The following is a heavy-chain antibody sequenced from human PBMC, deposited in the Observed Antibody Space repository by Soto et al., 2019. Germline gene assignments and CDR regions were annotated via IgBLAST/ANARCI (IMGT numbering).Heavy chain of an antibody. D-gene: IGHD6-13*01. Sequence: QVQLQESGPGLVKPSQTLSLTCTVSGGSISSGGYYWSWIRQHPGKGLEWIGYIYYSGSTYYNPSIKCRVTISVETSKNQFSLKLSSVTAADTAVYYCARDRGGSSWIDYLGQGTLVTVCS. CDR2: IYYSGST. J-gene: IGHJ4*02. CDR1: GGSISSGGYY. CDR3: ARDRGGSSWIDY. V-gene: IGHV4-31*03.